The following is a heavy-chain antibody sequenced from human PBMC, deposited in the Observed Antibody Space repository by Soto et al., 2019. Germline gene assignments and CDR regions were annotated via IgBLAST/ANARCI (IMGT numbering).Heavy chain of an antibody. CDR3: ARSLITMIARNAFDI. V-gene: IGHV4-31*03. Sequence: SETLSLTCTVSGGSISSGGYYWSWIRQHPGKGLEWIGYIYYSGSTYYNPSLKSRVTISVDTSKNQFSLKLSSVTAADTAVYYCARSLITMIARNAFDIWGQGTMVPVSS. CDR1: GGSISSGGYY. J-gene: IGHJ3*02. CDR2: IYYSGST. D-gene: IGHD3-22*01.